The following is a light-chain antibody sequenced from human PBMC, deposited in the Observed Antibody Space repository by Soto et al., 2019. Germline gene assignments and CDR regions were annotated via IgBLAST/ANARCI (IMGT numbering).Light chain of an antibody. J-gene: IGLJ1*01. CDR1: SSDIGAYDY. Sequence: QSALTQPASLSGSPGQSITISCTGTSSDIGAYDYVSWFQQHPGKAPKLMISEVNNRPSGVSNRFSGSRSGNTAYLTISGPQVEGEAEHFCFSFTATSTHVFGTGTKVTVL. V-gene: IGLV2-14*01. CDR3: FSFTATSTHV. CDR2: EVN.